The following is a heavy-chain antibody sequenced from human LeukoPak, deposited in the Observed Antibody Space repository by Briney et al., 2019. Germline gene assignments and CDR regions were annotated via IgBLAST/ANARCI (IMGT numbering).Heavy chain of an antibody. J-gene: IGHJ4*02. CDR2: ISGSGVST. D-gene: IGHD2-21*01. CDR1: GFTFSSYA. CDR3: ARDVFGDFDY. Sequence: GGSLRLSCAASGFTFSSYAMSWVRQAPGKGLEWVSTISGSGVSTYYADSVKGRFTISRDNSKNTLYLQLNSLRVEDTAVYYCARDVFGDFDYWGQGTLVTVSS. V-gene: IGHV3-23*01.